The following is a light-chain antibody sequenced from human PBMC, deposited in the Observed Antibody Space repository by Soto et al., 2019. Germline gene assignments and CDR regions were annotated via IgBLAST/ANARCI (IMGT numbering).Light chain of an antibody. Sequence: DIQMTQSPSSVSASVGDRVTMTCRASQGISSWLVWYQQKPGKAPKLLIYAASSLQSGVPSRFSGSGSGTDFTLTISGLQPEDLATYYCQQANSFPITFGQGTRLEIK. CDR2: AAS. V-gene: IGKV1-12*01. J-gene: IGKJ5*01. CDR1: QGISSW. CDR3: QQANSFPIT.